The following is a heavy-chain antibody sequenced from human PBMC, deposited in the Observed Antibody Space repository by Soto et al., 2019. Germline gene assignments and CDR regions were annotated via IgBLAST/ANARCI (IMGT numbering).Heavy chain of an antibody. V-gene: IGHV3-7*01. Sequence: GGSLRLSCAASGFTFSSYWLSWVRQAPGKGLEWVANIKQDGSEEYYMASVKGPFTISRDNAKNSLYLQMNSLRAEDTAVYYCATGRQSSAAATIYPFDYWGQGTLVTVSS. CDR2: IKQDGSEE. CDR1: GFTFSSYW. J-gene: IGHJ4*02. CDR3: ATGRQSSAAATIYPFDY. D-gene: IGHD6-13*01.